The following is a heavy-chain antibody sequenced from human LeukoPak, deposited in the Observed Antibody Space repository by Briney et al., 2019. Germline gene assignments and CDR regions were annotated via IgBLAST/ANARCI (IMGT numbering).Heavy chain of an antibody. CDR2: INPNSGGT. J-gene: IGHJ5*02. CDR3: ARGRVGASWFDP. Sequence: GASVKVSCKASGYTFTGSYMHWVRQAPGQGLEWMGWINPNSGGTNYAQKFQRRVTMTRDTSISTAHMELSRLRSDDTAVYYSARGRVGASWFDPWGQGTLVTVSS. D-gene: IGHD1-26*01. CDR1: GYTFTGSY. V-gene: IGHV1-2*02.